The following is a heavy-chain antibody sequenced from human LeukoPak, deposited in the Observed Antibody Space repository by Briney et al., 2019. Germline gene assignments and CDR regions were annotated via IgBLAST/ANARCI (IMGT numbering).Heavy chain of an antibody. CDR3: ARGAYYYGSGSYYNAPDAFDI. Sequence: GGSLRLSCAASGFTFSDYYMSWIRQAPGKGLEWVSYISSSGSTIYYADSVKGRFTISRDNAKNSLYLQMNSLRAEDTAVYYCARGAYYYGSGSYYNAPDAFDIWGQGTMVTVSS. CDR2: ISSSGSTI. J-gene: IGHJ3*02. V-gene: IGHV3-11*04. CDR1: GFTFSDYY. D-gene: IGHD3-10*01.